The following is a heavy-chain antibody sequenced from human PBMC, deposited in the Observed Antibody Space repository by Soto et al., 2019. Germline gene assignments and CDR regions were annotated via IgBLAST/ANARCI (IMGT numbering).Heavy chain of an antibody. V-gene: IGHV3-30-3*01. CDR3: ARETVGADHAFDI. D-gene: IGHD1-26*01. Sequence: QVQLVESGGGVVQPGRSLRLSCAASGFTFSSYAMHWVRQAPGKGLEWVAVISYDGSNKYYADSVKGRFTISRDNSKNTLYLQMNSLRAEDTAVYYCARETVGADHAFDIWGQGTMVTVSS. CDR2: ISYDGSNK. J-gene: IGHJ3*02. CDR1: GFTFSSYA.